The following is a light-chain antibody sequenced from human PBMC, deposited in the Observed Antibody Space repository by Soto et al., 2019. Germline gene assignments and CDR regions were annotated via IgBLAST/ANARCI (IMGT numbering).Light chain of an antibody. CDR3: QQHINWPLT. CDR1: QGISNY. CDR2: AAS. V-gene: IGKV1-27*01. Sequence: DIQMTQSPSSLSASVGDRVTITCRASQGISNYLAWYQQKPGTVPKLLISAASTLQTGVPSRFSGGGSGTDFTLTIGSLQSEDFAVYYCQQHINWPLTFGGGTKVDIK. J-gene: IGKJ4*01.